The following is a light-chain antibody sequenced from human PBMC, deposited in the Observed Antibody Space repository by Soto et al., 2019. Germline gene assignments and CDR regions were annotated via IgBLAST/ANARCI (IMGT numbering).Light chain of an antibody. CDR3: QQYNRWPLT. Sequence: EIVMTQSPATLSVSPGERATLSCRASQSVSSNLAWYQQKPAQAPRSLLYGVSTRATGIPVRFSGSGSGTEFTLTISSLQSEDFAVYYCQQYNRWPLTFGGGTEVEI. V-gene: IGKV3-15*01. CDR1: QSVSSN. J-gene: IGKJ4*01. CDR2: GVS.